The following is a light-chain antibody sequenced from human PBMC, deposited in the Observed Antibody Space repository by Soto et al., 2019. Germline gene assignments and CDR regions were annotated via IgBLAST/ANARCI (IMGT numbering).Light chain of an antibody. V-gene: IGKV3-11*01. Sequence: EILLTQSPATLSLSPGERATLSCRASQSVSSYLAWYQQKPGQAPRLLIYDASNRATGVPARFSGSGAGTDFTLTISSLEPEEFAGYYCQQRSTSPGITFGPGTKVDIK. CDR1: QSVSSY. CDR3: QQRSTSPGIT. CDR2: DAS. J-gene: IGKJ3*01.